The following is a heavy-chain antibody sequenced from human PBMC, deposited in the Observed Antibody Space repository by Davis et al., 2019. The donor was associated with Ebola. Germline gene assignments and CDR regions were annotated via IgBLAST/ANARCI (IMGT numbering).Heavy chain of an antibody. D-gene: IGHD1-26*01. Sequence: SCKASGGTFSSYSMNWVRQAPGKGLEWVSAISGSGGSTYYADSVKGRFTISRDNSKNTLYLQMNSLRAEDTAVYYCARGPYSGSPFDYWGQGTLVTVSS. J-gene: IGHJ4*02. CDR1: GGTFSSYS. CDR2: ISGSGGST. CDR3: ARGPYSGSPFDY. V-gene: IGHV3-23*01.